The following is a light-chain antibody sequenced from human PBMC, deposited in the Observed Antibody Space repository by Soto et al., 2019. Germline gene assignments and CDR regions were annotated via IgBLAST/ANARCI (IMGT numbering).Light chain of an antibody. CDR1: SSDVGGYNY. CDR2: DVS. V-gene: IGLV2-14*03. CDR3: SSYTTSNTRQIV. Sequence: QSVLTQPASVSGSPGQSITISCTGTSSDVGGYNYVSWYQHHPGKAPKLMIFDVSNRPSGVSNRFSGSKSGNTASLTISGLQPEDEADDYCSSYTTSNTRQIVFGTGTQLTVL. J-gene: IGLJ1*01.